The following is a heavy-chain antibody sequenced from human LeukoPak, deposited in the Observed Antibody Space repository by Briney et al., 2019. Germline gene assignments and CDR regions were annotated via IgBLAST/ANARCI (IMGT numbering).Heavy chain of an antibody. Sequence: SGPALVKPTQTLTLTCTFSGFSLSTSGMRVSWIRQPPGKALEWLARIDWDDDKFYSTPLKTRLTISKDTSKNQVVLTMTNMDPVDTATYYCARSWYYDSSGYSDDAFDIWGQGTMVTVSS. CDR3: ARSWYYDSSGYSDDAFDI. V-gene: IGHV2-70*04. CDR1: GFSLSTSGMR. J-gene: IGHJ3*02. CDR2: IDWDDDK. D-gene: IGHD3-22*01.